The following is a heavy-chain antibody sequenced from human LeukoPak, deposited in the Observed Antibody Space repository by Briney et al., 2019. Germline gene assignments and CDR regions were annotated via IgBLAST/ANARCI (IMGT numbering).Heavy chain of an antibody. CDR2: IYYSGST. V-gene: IGHV4-39*07. D-gene: IGHD6-19*01. J-gene: IGHJ4*02. CDR1: GGPISSSPYH. Sequence: SETLSLTCTVSGGPISSSPYHWGWIRQPPGKGLEWIGSIYYSGSTYYNPSLKSRVTISVDTSKNQFSLKLSSVTAADTAVYYCARRVAVAGTIDYWGQGTLVTVSS. CDR3: ARRVAVAGTIDY.